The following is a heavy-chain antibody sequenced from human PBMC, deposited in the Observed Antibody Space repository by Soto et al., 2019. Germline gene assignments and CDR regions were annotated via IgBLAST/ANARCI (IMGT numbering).Heavy chain of an antibody. D-gene: IGHD6-13*01. CDR3: ARGSGNWSYYFDF. V-gene: IGHV3-48*02. CDR1: GLTFSSYS. CDR2: ITSSGTTV. Sequence: EVHLVESGGGLVQPGGSLRLSCAASGLTFSSYSLNWVRKSPGKGLEWVSYITSSGTTVYYSESVRGRFTISRDNAKNSLYLQINSLRDDDTAVYYCARGSGNWSYYFDFWGQGTLVTVSS. J-gene: IGHJ4*02.